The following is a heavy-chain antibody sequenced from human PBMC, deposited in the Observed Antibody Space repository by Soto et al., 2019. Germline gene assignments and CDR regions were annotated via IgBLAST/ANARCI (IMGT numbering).Heavy chain of an antibody. V-gene: IGHV3-30-3*01. Sequence: PGGSLRLSCAASGFTFSSYAMHWVRQAPGKGLEWVAVISYDGSNKYYADSVKGRFTISRDNSKNTLYLQMNSLRAEDTAVYYCARDAEDIVVVPAARGVYYYYGMDVWGQGTTVTVS. CDR2: ISYDGSNK. CDR1: GFTFSSYA. D-gene: IGHD2-2*01. CDR3: ARDAEDIVVVPAARGVYYYYGMDV. J-gene: IGHJ6*02.